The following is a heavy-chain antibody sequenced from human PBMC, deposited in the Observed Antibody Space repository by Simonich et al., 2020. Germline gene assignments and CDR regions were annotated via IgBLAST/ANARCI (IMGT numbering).Heavy chain of an antibody. V-gene: IGHV3-48*03. J-gene: IGHJ4*02. Sequence: EVQLVESGGGLVQPGGSLRLSCAASGFTFSSYEMNWVRQAPGKGLEWVSYISSSGSTIYYADSVKGRFTISRDNAKNSLYLQMNSLRAEDTAAYYCARHYYGDYYFDYWGQGTLVTVSS. CDR3: ARHYYGDYYFDY. CDR2: ISSSGSTI. CDR1: GFTFSSYE. D-gene: IGHD4-17*01.